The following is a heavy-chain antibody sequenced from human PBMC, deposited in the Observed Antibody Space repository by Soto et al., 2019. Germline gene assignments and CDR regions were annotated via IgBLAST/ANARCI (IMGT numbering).Heavy chain of an antibody. D-gene: IGHD5-12*01. CDR1: GGSISSYY. V-gene: IGHV4-59*01. J-gene: IGHJ4*02. CDR2: IYYSGST. CDR3: ARATRDGYNHFDY. Sequence: SETLSLTCTVSGGSISSYYWSWIRQPPGKGLEWIGYIYYSGSTNYNPSLKSRVTISVDTSKNQFSLKLSSVTAADTAVYYCARATRDGYNHFDYWGQGTLVTVSS.